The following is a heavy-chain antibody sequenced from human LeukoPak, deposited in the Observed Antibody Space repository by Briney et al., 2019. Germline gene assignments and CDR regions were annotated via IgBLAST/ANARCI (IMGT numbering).Heavy chain of an antibody. J-gene: IGHJ3*02. Sequence: GGSLRLSCAASGFTFSSYSMNWVRQAPGKGLEWVSSISSSSSYIYYADSVKGRFTISRDNAKNSLYLQMNSLRAEDTAVYYCATGGLGSRPSGDAFDIWGQGTMVTVSS. D-gene: IGHD1-26*01. CDR2: ISSSSSYI. CDR3: ATGGLGSRPSGDAFDI. CDR1: GFTFSSYS. V-gene: IGHV3-21*01.